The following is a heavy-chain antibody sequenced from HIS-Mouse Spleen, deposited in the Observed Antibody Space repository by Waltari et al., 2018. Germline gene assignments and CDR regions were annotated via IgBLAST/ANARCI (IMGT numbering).Heavy chain of an antibody. CDR2: IYYSGSP. CDR3: ARGGLLAATYYFDY. V-gene: IGHV4-59*08. CDR1: GGSISSYY. J-gene: IGHJ4*02. D-gene: IGHD2-15*01. Sequence: QVQLQESGPGLVKPSETLSLTCTVSGGSISSYYWSWIRQPPGKGLEWIGYIYYSGSPNYNPSLKGRVTISVDTSKNQFSLKLSSVTAADTAVYYCARGGLLAATYYFDYWGQGTLVTVSS.